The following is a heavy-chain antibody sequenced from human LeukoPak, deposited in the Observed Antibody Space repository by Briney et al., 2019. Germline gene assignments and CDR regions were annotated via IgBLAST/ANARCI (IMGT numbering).Heavy chain of an antibody. CDR3: ARGRGWFDP. V-gene: IGHV4-59*01. J-gene: IGHJ5*02. CDR1: GGSISSYY. CDR2: IYYSGST. Sequence: NPSETLSLTCTVSGGSISSYYWSWIRQPPGKGLEWIGYIYYSGSTNYNPSPKSRVTISVDTSKNQFSLKLSSVTAADTAVYYCARGRGWFDPWGQGTLVTVSS.